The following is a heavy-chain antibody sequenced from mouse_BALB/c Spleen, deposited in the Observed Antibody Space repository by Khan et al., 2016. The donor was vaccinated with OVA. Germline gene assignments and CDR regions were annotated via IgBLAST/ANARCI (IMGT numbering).Heavy chain of an antibody. J-gene: IGHJ3*01. CDR2: MIYSGST. CDR3: AGSTYRDTFAY. D-gene: IGHD2-14*01. Sequence: EVKLLESGPSLVKPSQTLSLTCSVTGDSITSGYWNWIRKFPGNKLEYMGYMIYSGSTYYYPSLKSRISITRHTSKNQYYRQLNSVTTEDTATLDCAGSTYRDTFAYGGQGTLVTVSA. V-gene: IGHV3-8*02. CDR1: GDSITSGY.